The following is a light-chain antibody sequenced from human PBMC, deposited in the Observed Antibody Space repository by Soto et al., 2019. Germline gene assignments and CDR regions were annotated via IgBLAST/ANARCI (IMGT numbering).Light chain of an antibody. CDR2: KAS. J-gene: IGKJ1*01. Sequence: DIQMTPSPSTPAGSVGDKVTITRPASQTISSWLAWYQQKPGKAPKLLIYKASTLKSGVPSRFSGSGSGTEFTLTISSLQPDDFATYYCQHYNSYSEAFGQGTKVDIK. CDR3: QHYNSYSEA. V-gene: IGKV1-5*03. CDR1: QTISSW.